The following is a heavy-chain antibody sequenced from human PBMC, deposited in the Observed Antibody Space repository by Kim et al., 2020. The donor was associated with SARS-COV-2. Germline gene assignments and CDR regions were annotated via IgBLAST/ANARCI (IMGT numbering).Heavy chain of an antibody. Sequence: GGSLRLSYAASGFTFSGYWIHWVRQAPGKGLVWVSRISGDGTTTDYADSVKGRFTISRDNAKNTVYLQMNSLRAEDTAVYYCASGDTSRWGYFYYWGQG. CDR1: GFTFSGYW. J-gene: IGHJ4*02. D-gene: IGHD6-13*01. CDR3: ASGDTSRWGYFYY. CDR2: ISGDGTTT. V-gene: IGHV3-74*01.